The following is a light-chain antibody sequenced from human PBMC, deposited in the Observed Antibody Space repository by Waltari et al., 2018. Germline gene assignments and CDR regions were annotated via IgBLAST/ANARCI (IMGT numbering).Light chain of an antibody. V-gene: IGKV4-1*01. CDR2: WAA. J-gene: IGKJ1*01. Sequence: DIVMTQSPDSLAVSLGERATINCKSSQSVLYSSNKKNYLAWYQQKPGQSPKRVICWAATRESGVPDRFSGGGSETDFTLTISNLQAEDVAVYYCQQYYSTLSWTFGQGTKVEIK. CDR3: QQYYSTLSWT. CDR1: QSVLYSSNKKNY.